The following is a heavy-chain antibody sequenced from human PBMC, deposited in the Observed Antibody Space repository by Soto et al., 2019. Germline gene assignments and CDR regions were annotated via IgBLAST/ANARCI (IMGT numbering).Heavy chain of an antibody. D-gene: IGHD3-10*01. J-gene: IGHJ5*02. Sequence: ASVKVSCKASGYTFTNYPIQWVRQAPGQRLEWMGWINGGNDDSKYSQRFQGRVTITRDTSASTVYMELSSLRSEDTAVYYCARRGKHEISGSYSGNWFDLWGKGSLVTVSS. CDR2: INGGNDDS. V-gene: IGHV1-3*01. CDR1: GYTFTNYP. CDR3: ARRGKHEISGSYSGNWFDL.